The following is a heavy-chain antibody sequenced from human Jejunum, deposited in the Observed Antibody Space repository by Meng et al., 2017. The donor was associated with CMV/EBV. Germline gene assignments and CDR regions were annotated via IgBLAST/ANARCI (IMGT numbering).Heavy chain of an antibody. J-gene: IGHJ6*02. V-gene: IGHV1-46*01. CDR3: AREFDCWWLGGVDRGMDV. CDR2: INPEGGSA. CDR1: FTSDH. Sequence: FTSDHLHWVRQAPGQGREWTGIINPEGGSANYARKFQGRITVNRDTSTSTVDMELSSLRSEDTAIYYCAREFDCWWLGGVDRGMDVWGQGTLVTVSS. D-gene: IGHD3-10*01.